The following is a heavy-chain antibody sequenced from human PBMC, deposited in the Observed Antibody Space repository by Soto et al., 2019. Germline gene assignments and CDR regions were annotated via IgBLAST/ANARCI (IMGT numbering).Heavy chain of an antibody. CDR2: INPNSGGT. Sequence: ASVKVACKASGYTFTGYDMHWVRQAPGQGLEWMGWINPNSGGTNYAQKFQGWVTMTRDTSISTAYMELSRLRSDDTAVYYCARSFVATAVFDYWGQGTLVTVSS. D-gene: IGHD5-18*01. CDR1: GYTFTGYD. J-gene: IGHJ4*02. CDR3: ARSFVATAVFDY. V-gene: IGHV1-2*04.